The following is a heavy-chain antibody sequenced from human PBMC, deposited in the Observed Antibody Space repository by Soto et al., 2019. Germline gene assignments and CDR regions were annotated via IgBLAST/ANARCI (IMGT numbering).Heavy chain of an antibody. D-gene: IGHD2-15*01. CDR1: GFTFSSYG. CDR2: ISYDGSNK. CDR3: ATTLGVVVVAATPFDY. V-gene: IGHV3-30*03. J-gene: IGHJ4*02. Sequence: GGSLRLSCAASGFTFSSYGVHWVRQAPGKGLEWVAVISYDGSNKYYADSVKGRFTISRDNSKNTLYLQMNSLRAEDTAVYYCATTLGVVVVAATPFDYWGQGTLVTVSS.